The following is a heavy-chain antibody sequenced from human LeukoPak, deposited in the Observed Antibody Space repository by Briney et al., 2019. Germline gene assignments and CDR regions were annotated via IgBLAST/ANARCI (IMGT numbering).Heavy chain of an antibody. V-gene: IGHV3-7*03. D-gene: IGHD2-8*01. CDR1: GFTLSNHW. Sequence: GGSLRLSCAASGFTLSNHWMTWVRQVPGRGPEWVTNVNRDGSETYYLDSVKGRFTISRDNAKSSLYLQMNSLRAEDTALYYCVRNNAMDVWGQGTAVIVSS. CDR2: VNRDGSET. J-gene: IGHJ6*02. CDR3: VRNNAMDV.